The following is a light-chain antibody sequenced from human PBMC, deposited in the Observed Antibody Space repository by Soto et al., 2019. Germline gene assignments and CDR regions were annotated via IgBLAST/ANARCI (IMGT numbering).Light chain of an antibody. J-gene: IGKJ4*02. CDR1: QDIRSD. CDR3: LQHNSYPLT. V-gene: IGKV1-17*01. Sequence: DIQMTQSPSSLSASVGDRVTITCRASQDIRSDLGWYQQKPGKAPQRLISAASSLQSGVPSRLSGSGSGTEFTLTIRSLQPEDFATYYCLQHNSYPLTFGEGTKVEFK. CDR2: AAS.